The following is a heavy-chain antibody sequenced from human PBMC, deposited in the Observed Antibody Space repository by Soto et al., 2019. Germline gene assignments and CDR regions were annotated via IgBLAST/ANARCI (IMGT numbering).Heavy chain of an antibody. D-gene: IGHD3-10*01. CDR1: GFTFSSYA. CDR3: AKIGVRGFQRPAKYGMDV. V-gene: IGHV3-23*01. CDR2: ISGSGGST. Sequence: PGGSLRLSCAASGFTFSSYAMSWVRQAPGKGLEWVSAISGSGGSTYYADSVKGRFTISRDNSKNTLYLQMNSLRAEDTAVYYCAKIGVRGFQRPAKYGMDVWGQGTTVTVPS. J-gene: IGHJ6*02.